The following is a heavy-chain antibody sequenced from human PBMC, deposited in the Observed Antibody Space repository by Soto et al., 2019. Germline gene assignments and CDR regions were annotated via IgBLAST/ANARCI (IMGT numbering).Heavy chain of an antibody. J-gene: IGHJ4*02. CDR3: SRYYDCLTGYNY. CDR2: ISSSSSYI. D-gene: IGHD3-9*01. Sequence: EVQVVESGGGLVKPGGSLRLSCAVSGFTFSTYNMNWVRQAPGKGLQWVSSISSSSSYIYYADSVKGRFTISRDNAKNSLYLQMNSLRVEDTAVYYCSRYYDCLTGYNYWGQGTLVIVSS. CDR1: GFTFSTYN. V-gene: IGHV3-21*01.